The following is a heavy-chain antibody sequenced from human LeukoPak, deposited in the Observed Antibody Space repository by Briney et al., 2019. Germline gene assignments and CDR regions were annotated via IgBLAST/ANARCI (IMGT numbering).Heavy chain of an antibody. CDR1: GFTFSTYA. Sequence: GGSLRLSCAASGFTFSTYAMSWVRQAPGKGLEWVSTIIGSGDTTYYADSVKGRFTISRDNSKNTLYLQMNSLRAEDTAVYYCAKDLLDYWGQGTLVTVSS. J-gene: IGHJ4*02. CDR2: IIGSGDTT. CDR3: AKDLLDY. V-gene: IGHV3-23*01.